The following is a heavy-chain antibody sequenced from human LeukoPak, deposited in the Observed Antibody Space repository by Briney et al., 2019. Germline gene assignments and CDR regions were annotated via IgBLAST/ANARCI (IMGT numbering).Heavy chain of an antibody. V-gene: IGHV4-4*02. CDR2: IYHSGST. Sequence: PSGTLSLTCAVSGGSISSSNWWSWVRPPPGKGLEWIGAIYHSGSTNYNPSLKSRVTISVDKSKNQFSLKLSSVTAADTAVYYCARLVRGVIITSWFDPWGQGTLVTVSS. J-gene: IGHJ5*02. CDR1: GGSISSSNW. D-gene: IGHD3-10*01. CDR3: ARLVRGVIITSWFDP.